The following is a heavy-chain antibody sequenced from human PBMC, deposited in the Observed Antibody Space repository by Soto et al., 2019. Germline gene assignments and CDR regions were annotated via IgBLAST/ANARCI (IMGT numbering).Heavy chain of an antibody. J-gene: IGHJ6*02. CDR1: GGTFSSYA. CDR3: AREVVFVDYGDYYYYGMDV. D-gene: IGHD4-17*01. CDR2: IIPIFGTA. Sequence: ASVKVSCKASGGTFSSYAISWVRQAPGQGLEWMGGIIPIFGTANYEQKFQGRVTITADESTSTAYMELSSLRSEDTAVYYCAREVVFVDYGDYYYYGMDVWGQGTTVTV. V-gene: IGHV1-69*13.